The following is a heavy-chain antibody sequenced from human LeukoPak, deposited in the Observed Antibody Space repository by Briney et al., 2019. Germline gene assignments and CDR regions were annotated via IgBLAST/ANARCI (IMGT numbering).Heavy chain of an antibody. D-gene: IGHD3-22*01. Sequence: GASVKVSCKASGYTFTGYYMHWVRQAPGQGLEWMGWINPNSGGTNYAQKFQGRVTMTRDTSISTAYMELSRLRSDDTAVYYCARDGGFYDSSGSDWFDPWGQGTPVTVSS. J-gene: IGHJ5*02. CDR3: ARDGGFYDSSGSDWFDP. V-gene: IGHV1-2*02. CDR2: INPNSGGT. CDR1: GYTFTGYY.